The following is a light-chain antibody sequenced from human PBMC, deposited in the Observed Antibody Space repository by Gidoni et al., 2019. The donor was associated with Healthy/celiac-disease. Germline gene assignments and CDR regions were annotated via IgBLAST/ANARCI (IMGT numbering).Light chain of an antibody. J-gene: IGLJ2*01. V-gene: IGLV3-21*02. CDR1: NIGSKS. Sequence: SSVLPPPPPLSVPPGQTARITCGGNNIGSKSVHWYQQKPGQAPVLVVYDDSDRPSGIPERFSGSNSGNTATLTISRVEAEDEADYYCQVWDSSSDHVVFGGGTKLTVL. CDR2: DDS. CDR3: QVWDSSSDHVV.